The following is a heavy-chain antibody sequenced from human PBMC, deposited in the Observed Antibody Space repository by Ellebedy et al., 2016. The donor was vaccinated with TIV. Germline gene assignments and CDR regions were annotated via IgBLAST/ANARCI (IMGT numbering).Heavy chain of an antibody. J-gene: IGHJ4*02. CDR1: GFRFSSYA. V-gene: IGHV3-23*01. CDR2: ISDSGDTT. Sequence: GESLKISCAASGFRFSSYAMNWVRQAPGKGLEWVSGISDSGDTTYYPDSVKGRFTISRDNSKNTLYLHMSSLRAEDTAVYYCARDISPDHYFDFWGQGILVTVSS. CDR3: ARDISPDHYFDF.